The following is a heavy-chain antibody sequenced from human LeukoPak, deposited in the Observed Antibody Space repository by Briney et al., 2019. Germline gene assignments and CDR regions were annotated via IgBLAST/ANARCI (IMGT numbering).Heavy chain of an antibody. D-gene: IGHD6-13*01. Sequence: ASVKVSCKASGYTFTSYGISWVRQASGQGLEWMGWISAYNGNTNYAQKLQGRVTMTTDTSTSTAYMELRSLRSDDTAVYYCAREKEAAAGQTYYFDYWGQGTLVTVSS. V-gene: IGHV1-18*01. CDR3: AREKEAAAGQTYYFDY. J-gene: IGHJ4*02. CDR1: GYTFTSYG. CDR2: ISAYNGNT.